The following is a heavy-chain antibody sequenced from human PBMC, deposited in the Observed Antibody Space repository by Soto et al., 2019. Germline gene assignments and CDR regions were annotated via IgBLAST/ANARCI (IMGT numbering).Heavy chain of an antibody. CDR1: GYTFTNYG. CDR2: ISGYNGNT. J-gene: IGHJ6*02. Sequence: QVQVVQSGDEVKKPGASVKVSCKASGYTFTNYGFSWVRQAPGQGLEWMGWISGYNGNTKYAEKFQGRVTMTTDTSTSTAHMELRSLRSHATAVYYCAREGQAPYYYYGMDVWGQGTAVTVSS. V-gene: IGHV1-18*01. CDR3: AREGQAPYYYYGMDV.